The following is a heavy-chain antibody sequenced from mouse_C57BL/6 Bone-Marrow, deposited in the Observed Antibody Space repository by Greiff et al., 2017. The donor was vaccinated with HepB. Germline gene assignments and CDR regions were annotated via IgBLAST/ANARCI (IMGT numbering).Heavy chain of an antibody. Sequence: VVRPGASVKLSCKASGYTFTSYGISWVKQRTGQGLEWIGESYPRSGNTYYNEKFNGKATLTADKSFSSAYMELRSLTSEDSAVYLCARSLLCADAMVYWGQGTSVTVSS. D-gene: IGHD2-10*01. V-gene: IGHV1-81*01. CDR3: ARSLLCADAMVY. J-gene: IGHJ4*01. CDR2: SYPRSGNT. CDR1: GYTFTSYG.